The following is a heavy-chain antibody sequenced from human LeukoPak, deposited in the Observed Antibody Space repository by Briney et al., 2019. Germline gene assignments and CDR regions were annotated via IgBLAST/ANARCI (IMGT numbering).Heavy chain of an antibody. D-gene: IGHD3-22*01. J-gene: IGHJ4*02. CDR1: GFTFSSYS. V-gene: IGHV3-48*02. Sequence: SGGSLRLSCAASGFTFSSYSMNWVRQAPGKGLEWVSYISSSSSTIYYADSVKGRFTISRDNAKNSLYLQMNSLRDEDTAVYYCARDTYYYDSSGYAPGGYWGQGTLVTVSS. CDR2: ISSSSSTI. CDR3: ARDTYYYDSSGYAPGGY.